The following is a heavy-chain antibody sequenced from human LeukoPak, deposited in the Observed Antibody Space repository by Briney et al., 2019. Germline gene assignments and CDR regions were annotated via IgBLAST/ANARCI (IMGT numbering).Heavy chain of an antibody. V-gene: IGHV4-39*01. D-gene: IGHD2-8*01. Sequence: PSETLSLTCTVSGGSISSSSYYWGWIRQPPGKGLEWIGSIYYSGSTYYNPSLKGRVTISVDTSKNQFSLKLSSVTAADTAVYYCARLKMLGRRLQTFYGMDVWGQGTTVTVSS. J-gene: IGHJ6*02. CDR2: IYYSGST. CDR3: ARLKMLGRRLQTFYGMDV. CDR1: GGSISSSSYY.